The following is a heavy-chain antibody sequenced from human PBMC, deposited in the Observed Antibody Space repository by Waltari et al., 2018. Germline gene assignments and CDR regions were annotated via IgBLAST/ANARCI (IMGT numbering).Heavy chain of an antibody. CDR2: ISWNSGSI. V-gene: IGHV3-9*03. D-gene: IGHD6-19*01. CDR1: GFTFDDYA. Sequence: EVQLVESGGGLVQPGRSLRLSCAASGFTFDDYAMPWVRQAPGKGLEWVSGISWNSGSIGYADSVKGRFTISRDNAKNSLYLQMNSLRAEDMALYYCAKSSGIAVAGDYFDYWGQGTLVTVSS. J-gene: IGHJ4*02. CDR3: AKSSGIAVAGDYFDY.